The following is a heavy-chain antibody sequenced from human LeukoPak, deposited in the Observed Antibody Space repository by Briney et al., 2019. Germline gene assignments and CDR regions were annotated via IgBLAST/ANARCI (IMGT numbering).Heavy chain of an antibody. J-gene: IGHJ6*02. Sequence: GASVKVSCKASGYTFTSYDINWVRQATGQGLEWMGWMNPNSGNTGYAQKFQGRVTMTRNTSISTAYMELSSLRSEDTAVYYCARVPGISGSYYYGMDVWGQGTTVTVSS. V-gene: IGHV1-8*01. CDR1: GYTFTSYD. CDR2: MNPNSGNT. D-gene: IGHD3-10*01. CDR3: ARVPGISGSYYYGMDV.